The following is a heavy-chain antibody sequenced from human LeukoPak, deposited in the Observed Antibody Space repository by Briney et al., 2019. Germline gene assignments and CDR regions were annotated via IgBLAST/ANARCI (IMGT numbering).Heavy chain of an antibody. V-gene: IGHV3-11*04. CDR1: GFTVSAYS. D-gene: IGHD5-18*01. CDR2: ISSSSSAI. CDR3: ARVVDTAMVLYGAFDI. J-gene: IGHJ3*02. Sequence: GGSLRLSCAASGFTVSAYSMGWVRQAPGKGLEWVSYISSSSSAIYYADSVKGRFTISRDNAKKSLYLEMNSLRAEDTAVYYCARVVDTAMVLYGAFDIWGQGTMVTVSS.